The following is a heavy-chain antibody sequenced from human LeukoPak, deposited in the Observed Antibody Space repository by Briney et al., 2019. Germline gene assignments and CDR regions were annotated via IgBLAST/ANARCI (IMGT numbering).Heavy chain of an antibody. V-gene: IGHV1-18*01. CDR3: ARDSGVVPAAIYG. D-gene: IGHD2-2*01. CDR2: ISAYNDNT. J-gene: IGHJ3*01. Sequence: GAAVKVSCKASGYTFTSYGNSGVRQAPGQGLEWMGWISAYNDNTNYAQKLQGRVTMNTDTSTSTAYMELRSLRSDDTAVYYCARDSGVVPAAIYGWGQGTMVTVSS. CDR1: GYTFTSYG.